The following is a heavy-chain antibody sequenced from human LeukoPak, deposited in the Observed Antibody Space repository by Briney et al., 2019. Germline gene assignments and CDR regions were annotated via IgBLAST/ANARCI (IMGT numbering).Heavy chain of an antibody. Sequence: GASVKVSCKASGYTFTGYYMHWVRQAPGQGLEWMGWINPNSGGTNYAQKFQGRVTMTRDTSISTAYMELSRLRSDDTAVYYCARVYCGGDCYSRYFQHWGQGTLVTVSS. D-gene: IGHD2-21*02. CDR3: ARVYCGGDCYSRYFQH. J-gene: IGHJ1*01. CDR1: GYTFTGYY. V-gene: IGHV1-2*02. CDR2: INPNSGGT.